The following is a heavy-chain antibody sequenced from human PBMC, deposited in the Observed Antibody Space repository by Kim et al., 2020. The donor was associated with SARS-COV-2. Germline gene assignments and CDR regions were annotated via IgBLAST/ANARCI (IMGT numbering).Heavy chain of an antibody. CDR2: IDWDDDK. CDR3: ARIRGSGTTGSTSYHSYRDM. J-gene: IGHJ6*03. CDR1: GFSLSTRGMC. D-gene: IGHD1-7*01. V-gene: IGHV2-70*11. Sequence: SGPTLVNPTQTLTLTCTFSGFSLSTRGMCVSWIRQPPGKALEWLARIDWDDDKYYNTSLKTRLTISKDTSKNQVVLTMTNMDPVDTATYYCARIRGSGTTGSTSYHSYRDMWGKGTTVTVSS.